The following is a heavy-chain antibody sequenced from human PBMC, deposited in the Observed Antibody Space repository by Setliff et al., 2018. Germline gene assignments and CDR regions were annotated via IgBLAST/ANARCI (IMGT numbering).Heavy chain of an antibody. Sequence: SETLSLTCTASGYSISSGYCWGWIRQPPGRGLEWMGSIYYRGSTYYDSSLKSRLSISVDTSKNQFSLKLNSVTAADTAVYYCATLTGDRGVDYWGQGTLVTVSS. CDR2: IYYRGST. V-gene: IGHV4-38-2*02. CDR3: ATLTGDRGVDY. CDR1: GYSISSGYC. D-gene: IGHD7-27*01. J-gene: IGHJ4*02.